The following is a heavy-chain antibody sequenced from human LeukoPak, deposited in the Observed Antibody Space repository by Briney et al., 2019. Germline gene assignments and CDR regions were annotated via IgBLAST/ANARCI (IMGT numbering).Heavy chain of an antibody. CDR1: GFTFSGSA. CDR2: IRSKANSYAT. D-gene: IGHD6-13*01. J-gene: IGHJ6*02. CDR3: TSDARYSSSWLIDYYYGMDV. Sequence: PGGSLRLSCAASGFTFSGSAMHWVRQASGKGLEWVGRIRSKANSYATAYAASVKGRFTISRDDSKNTAYLQMNSLKTEDTAVYYCTSDARYSSSWLIDYYYGMDVWGQGTTVTVSS. V-gene: IGHV3-73*01.